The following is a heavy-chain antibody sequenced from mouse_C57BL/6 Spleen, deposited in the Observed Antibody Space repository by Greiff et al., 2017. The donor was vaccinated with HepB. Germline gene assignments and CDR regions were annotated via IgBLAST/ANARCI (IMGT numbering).Heavy chain of an antibody. CDR3: ARHETYYYAMDY. Sequence: VKLQESGPGLVAPSQSLSITCTVSGFSLTSYGVHWVHQPPGKGLEWLVVIWSDGSTTYNSALKSRLSISKDNSKSQVFLKMNSLQTDDTAMYYCARHETYYYAMDYWGQGTSVTVSS. CDR1: GFSLTSYG. J-gene: IGHJ4*01. V-gene: IGHV2-6-1*01. CDR2: IWSDGST.